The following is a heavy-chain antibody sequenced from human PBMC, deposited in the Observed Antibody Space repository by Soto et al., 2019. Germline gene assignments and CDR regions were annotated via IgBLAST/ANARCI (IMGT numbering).Heavy chain of an antibody. CDR2: IIPILGIA. V-gene: IGHV1-69*02. J-gene: IGHJ6*02. CDR1: GGTFSSYT. D-gene: IGHD1-26*01. Sequence: QVQLVQSGAEVKKPGSSVKVSCKASGGTFSSYTISWVRQAPGQGLEWMGRIIPILGIANYAQKFQGRVTLTADKSTSTAYMELSSLRSEGTAVEYCASKGGHYGMDVWGQGTTVTVSS. CDR3: ASKGGHYGMDV.